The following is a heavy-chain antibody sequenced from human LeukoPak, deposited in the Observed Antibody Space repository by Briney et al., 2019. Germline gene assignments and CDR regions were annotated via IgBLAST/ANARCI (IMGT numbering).Heavy chain of an antibody. D-gene: IGHD3-3*01. J-gene: IGHJ4*02. CDR3: ARDNDFWSISYTTFDD. CDR2: FSTTGIT. CDR1: GASISSYF. V-gene: IGHV4-4*07. Sequence: SETLSLTCTVSGASISSYFWSWIRQPAGKGLEWIGRFSTTGITNYSPSLQSRVSMSGDTSKNQLSLKLNSVTAADTAVYYCARDNDFWSISYTTFDDWGQGTLVTVSS.